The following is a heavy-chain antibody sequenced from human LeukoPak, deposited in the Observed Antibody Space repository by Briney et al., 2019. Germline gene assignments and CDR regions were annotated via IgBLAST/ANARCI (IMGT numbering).Heavy chain of an antibody. CDR3: TTDDHNYYDSSGYHEPRDY. Sequence: GGSLRLSCAASGFTFSNAWMSWVRQAPGKGLEGVGRIKSKTDGGTTDYAAPVKGRFTISRDDSKNTLYLQMNSLKTEDTAVYYCTTDDHNYYDSSGYHEPRDYWGQGTLVTVSS. D-gene: IGHD3-22*01. V-gene: IGHV3-15*01. CDR1: GFTFSNAW. J-gene: IGHJ4*02. CDR2: IKSKTDGGTT.